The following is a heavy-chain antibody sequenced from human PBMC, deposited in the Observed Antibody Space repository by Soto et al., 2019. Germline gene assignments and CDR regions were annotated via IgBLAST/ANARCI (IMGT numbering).Heavy chain of an antibody. J-gene: IGHJ4*02. CDR1: GGTFSSYT. CDR2: IIPILGIA. D-gene: IGHD6-19*01. V-gene: IGHV1-69*02. CDR3: AITGYSSGWHFDY. Sequence: SVKVSCKASGGTFSSYTISWVRQAPGQGLEWMGRIIPILGIANYAQKFQGRVTITADKSTSTAYMELSSLRSEDTAVYYCAITGYSSGWHFDYWGQGTLVTVSS.